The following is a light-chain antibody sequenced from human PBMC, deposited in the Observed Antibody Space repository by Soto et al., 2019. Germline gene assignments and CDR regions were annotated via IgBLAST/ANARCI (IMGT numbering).Light chain of an antibody. V-gene: IGKV3-20*01. CDR3: QQYGRSKRWT. Sequence: EVVLTQSPGTLSLSPGERATLSCRANQAITGTYLAWYQQKPGQAPRLLIHGASTRATGVPDRFSGGGTGTDFSLNISRLEPEDFAVYYCQQYGRSKRWTFGQGTKIEV. J-gene: IGKJ1*01. CDR2: GAS. CDR1: QAITGTY.